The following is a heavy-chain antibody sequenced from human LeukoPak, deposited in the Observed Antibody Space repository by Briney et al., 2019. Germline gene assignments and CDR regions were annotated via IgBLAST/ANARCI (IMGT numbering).Heavy chain of an antibody. V-gene: IGHV1-69*04. CDR3: ARDGYYYDSSGAFDI. CDR1: GGTFSTYA. J-gene: IGHJ3*02. D-gene: IGHD3-22*01. Sequence: AASVKVSCKSSGGTFSTYAISWVRQAPGQGLEWMGRIIPILDIANYAQKFQGRVTITAHKSTSTAYMELSRLRSDDTAVYYCARDGYYYDSSGAFDIWGQGTMVTVSS. CDR2: IIPILDIA.